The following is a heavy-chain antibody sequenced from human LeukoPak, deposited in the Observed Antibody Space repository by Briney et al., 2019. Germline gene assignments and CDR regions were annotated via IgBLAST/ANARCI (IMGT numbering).Heavy chain of an antibody. J-gene: IGHJ4*02. CDR3: ASHSSSWYGFDY. Sequence: GGSLRLSCAASGFTVSSNHMSWVRQGPGKGLEWVSVIYSGGSTYYADSVKGRFTISRDNSKNTLYLQMNSLRAEDTAVYYCASHSSSWYGFDYWGQGTLVTVSS. V-gene: IGHV3-53*01. D-gene: IGHD6-13*01. CDR2: IYSGGST. CDR1: GFTVSSNH.